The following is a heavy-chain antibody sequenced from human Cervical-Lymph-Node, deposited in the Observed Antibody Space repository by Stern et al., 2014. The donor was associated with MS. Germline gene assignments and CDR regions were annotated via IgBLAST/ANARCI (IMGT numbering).Heavy chain of an antibody. CDR1: GYIFTGYY. D-gene: IGHD3-3*01. CDR3: ARDQRGITIFGVVTDYYYLGMDV. J-gene: IGHJ6*02. V-gene: IGHV1-2*02. Sequence: MQLVESGAEVKKPGASVKVSCKTSGYIFTGYYIHWVRQAPGQGLEWMAWINPKTGGPKYAQKCQGRVTMSRDTSISTAYVELSSLTSDDTAVYYCARDQRGITIFGVVTDYYYLGMDVWGQGTTVTVSS. CDR2: INPKTGGP.